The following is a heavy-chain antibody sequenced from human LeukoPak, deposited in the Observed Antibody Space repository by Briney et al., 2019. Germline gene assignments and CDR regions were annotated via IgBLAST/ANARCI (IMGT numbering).Heavy chain of an antibody. Sequence: GGSLRLSCAASGFTFSSYSMNWVRQAPGQGLEWVALIWYDGSNKYYADSVKGRFTISRDNSKNTVYLQMNSLRVEDTAIYYCARDRPTGSYYSIDYWGQGTLAAVSS. D-gene: IGHD1-26*01. CDR1: GFTFSSYS. V-gene: IGHV3-33*08. CDR2: IWYDGSNK. J-gene: IGHJ4*02. CDR3: ARDRPTGSYYSIDY.